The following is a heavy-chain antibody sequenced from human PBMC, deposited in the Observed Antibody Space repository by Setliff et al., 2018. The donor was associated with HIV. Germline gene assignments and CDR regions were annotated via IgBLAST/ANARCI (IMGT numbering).Heavy chain of an antibody. Sequence: GGSLRLSCAAPGFTFSTYWMSWVRQAPGKGLEWVASIKPDGSEQHYVDSVKGRFTISRDTTKDSLYLQMNSLRTDDTAVYYCARWRGAQSEFDYWGQGTLVTVSS. CDR3: ARWRGAQSEFDY. CDR2: IKPDGSEQ. CDR1: GFTFSTYW. D-gene: IGHD3-3*01. J-gene: IGHJ4*02. V-gene: IGHV3-7*03.